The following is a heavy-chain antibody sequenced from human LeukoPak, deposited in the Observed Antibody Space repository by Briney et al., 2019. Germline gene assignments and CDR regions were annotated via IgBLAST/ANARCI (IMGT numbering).Heavy chain of an antibody. J-gene: IGHJ2*01. CDR3: ARPRGVITLAASYWYFDL. V-gene: IGHV4-39*02. CDR1: GGPLSSSTYS. CDR2: IYYSGST. Sequence: SETLSLTCAVSGGPLSSSTYSWGWIRQPPGKGLEWIGNIYYSGSTYYNPSLMSRVTMSVDTSKNHFSLNLSSVTAADTAVYYCARPRGVITLAASYWYFDLWGRGTLVTVSS. D-gene: IGHD3-10*01.